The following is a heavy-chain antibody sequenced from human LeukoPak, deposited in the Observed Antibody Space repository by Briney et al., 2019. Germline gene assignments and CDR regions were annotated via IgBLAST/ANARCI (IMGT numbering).Heavy chain of an antibody. Sequence: SETLSLTCTVSGDSISSGGYSWSWIRQPPGKGLEWIGYIYHIGYISQSGNIYQNPSLKSRVTISLDTSRNQFSLKLSSVTAADTAVYYCARSPLAFYDSSGYPRVWFDPWGQGTLVTVSS. CDR3: ARSPLAFYDSSGYPRVWFDP. D-gene: IGHD3-22*01. J-gene: IGHJ5*02. CDR1: GDSISSGGYS. V-gene: IGHV4-30-2*01. CDR2: ISQSGNI.